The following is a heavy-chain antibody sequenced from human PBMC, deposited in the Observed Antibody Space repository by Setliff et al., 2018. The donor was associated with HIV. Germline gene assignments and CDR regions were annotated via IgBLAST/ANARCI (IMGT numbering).Heavy chain of an antibody. CDR2: ISVYNGQT. J-gene: IGHJ2*01. V-gene: IGHV1-18*01. Sequence: ASVKVSCKASGYSFTTYGISWVRQAPGQGLEWVGWISVYNGQTLYAQKVQDRITVTMDIPKDTAYMELRCLTPDDTAGYYCARGHHFYWYFDLWGPGTLVTVSS. CDR3: ARGHHFYWYFDL. CDR1: GYSFTTYG.